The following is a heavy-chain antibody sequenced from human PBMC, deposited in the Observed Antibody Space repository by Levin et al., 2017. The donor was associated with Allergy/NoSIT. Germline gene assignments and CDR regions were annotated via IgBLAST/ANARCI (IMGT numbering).Heavy chain of an antibody. CDR2: ISGSGGST. Sequence: ASVKVSCAASGFTFSSYAMSWVRQAPGKGLEWVSAISGSGGSTYYADSVKGRFTISRDNSKNTLYLQMNSLRAEDTAVYYCGKEPYSWNGGGIDYWGQGTLVTVSS. D-gene: IGHD1-1*01. CDR1: GFTFSSYA. J-gene: IGHJ4*02. V-gene: IGHV3-23*01. CDR3: GKEPYSWNGGGIDY.